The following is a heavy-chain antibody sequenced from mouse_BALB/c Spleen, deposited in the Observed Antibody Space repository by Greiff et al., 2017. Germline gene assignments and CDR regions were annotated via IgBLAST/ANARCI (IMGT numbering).Heavy chain of an antibody. CDR3: ARVGLLGSMDY. D-gene: IGHD2-3*01. CDR1: GFTFSSFG. CDR2: ISSGSSTI. Sequence: DVKLVESGGGLVQPGGSRKLSCAASGFTFSSFGMHWVRQAPEKGLEWVAYISSGSSTIYYADTVKGRFTISRDNPKNTLFLQMTSLRSEDTAMYYCARVGLLGSMDYWGQGTSVTVSS. V-gene: IGHV5-17*02. J-gene: IGHJ4*01.